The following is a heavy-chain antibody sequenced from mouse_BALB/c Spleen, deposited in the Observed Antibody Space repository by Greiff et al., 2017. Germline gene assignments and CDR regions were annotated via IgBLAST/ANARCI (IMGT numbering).Heavy chain of an antibody. D-gene: IGHD4-1*01. CDR1: GYTFTSYW. Sequence: LQQPGSELVRPGASVKLSCKASGYTFTSYWMHWVKQRPGQGLEWIGNIYPGSGSTNYDEKFKSKATLTVDTSSSTAYMQLSSLTSEDSAVYYCTRYDNNHNWKDYWGQGTTLTVSS. V-gene: IGHV1S22*01. CDR3: TRYDNNHNWKDY. CDR2: IYPGSGST. J-gene: IGHJ2*01.